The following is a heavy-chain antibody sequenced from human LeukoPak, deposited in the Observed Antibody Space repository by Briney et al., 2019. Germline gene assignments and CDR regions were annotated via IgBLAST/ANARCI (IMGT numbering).Heavy chain of an antibody. D-gene: IGHD1-26*01. CDR2: MNPNSGNT. CDR3: ASGSYAVGYFDY. Sequence: ASVKVSCKASGYTFTSYDINWVRQATGQGLEWMGWMNPNSGNTGYAQKFQGRVTITRNTSISTAYMELSSLGSEDTAVYYCASGSYAVGYFDYWGQGTLVTVSS. V-gene: IGHV1-8*03. CDR1: GYTFTSYD. J-gene: IGHJ4*02.